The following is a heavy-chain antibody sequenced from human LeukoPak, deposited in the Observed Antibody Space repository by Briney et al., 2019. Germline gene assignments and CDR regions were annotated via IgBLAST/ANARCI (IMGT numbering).Heavy chain of an antibody. D-gene: IGHD2-15*01. Sequence: GGSLRLSCAASGFAFSSYAMTWVRQAPGKGLEWVSAISDDGDAKYADSVKGRFTVSRDNSKNTLYLQMNSLRAEDTAVYYCANDWSCSDWGQGTLVSVSS. CDR2: ISDDGDA. J-gene: IGHJ4*02. CDR3: ANDWSCSD. CDR1: GFAFSSYA. V-gene: IGHV3-23*01.